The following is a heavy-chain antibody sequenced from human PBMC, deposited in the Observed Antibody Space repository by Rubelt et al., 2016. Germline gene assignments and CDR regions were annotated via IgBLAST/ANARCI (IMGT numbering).Heavy chain of an antibody. D-gene: IGHD4-17*01. CDR2: ISSSNSYI. CDR1: GFTFSSYS. J-gene: IGHJ6*02. V-gene: IGHV3-21*01. Sequence: EVQLVESGGGLVKPGRSLRVSCAASGFTFSSYSMNWVRQAPGKGLEWVPSISSSNSYIYHADSVTGRLTLSRYNAKNSLYLQMHSLRAEDTAVYYCARGDYGDPNLYYYYGMDVWGQGTTVIVSS. CDR3: ARGDYGDPNLYYYYGMDV.